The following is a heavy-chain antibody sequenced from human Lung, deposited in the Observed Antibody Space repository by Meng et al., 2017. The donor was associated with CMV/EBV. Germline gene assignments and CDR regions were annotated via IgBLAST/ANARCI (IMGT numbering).Heavy chain of an antibody. CDR3: ARVWGKGSGYDFDL. J-gene: IGHJ4*02. CDR2: ISTGGRDL. D-gene: IGHD5-12*01. CDR1: GFTFSSYD. V-gene: IGHV3-21*01. Sequence: GESLKISCAASGFTFSSYDMSWVRQAPGKGLEWVSSISTGGRDLYYADSVKGRFTISRDNAKNSLYLQMNSLRAEDTAVYFCARVWGKGSGYDFDLWGQGNXVTVDS.